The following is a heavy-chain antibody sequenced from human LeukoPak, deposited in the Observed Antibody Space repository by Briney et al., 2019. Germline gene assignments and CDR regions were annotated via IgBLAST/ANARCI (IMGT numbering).Heavy chain of an antibody. V-gene: IGHV3-23*01. CDR1: GITLSNYG. D-gene: IGHD2-2*02. CDR2: ISGSGGRT. CDR3: AKGDDCSSTSCYKVRYYYYMDV. Sequence: GGSLRLSCAVSGITLSNYGMSWVRQAPGKGLEWVAGISGSGGRTNYADSVKGRFTVSRENHKNTLYLQMNSLTAEDTAVYYCAKGDDCSSTSCYKVRYYYYMDVWGKGTTVTVSS. J-gene: IGHJ6*03.